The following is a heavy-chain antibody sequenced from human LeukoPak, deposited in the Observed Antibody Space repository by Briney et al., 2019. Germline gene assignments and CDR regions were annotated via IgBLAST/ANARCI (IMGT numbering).Heavy chain of an antibody. Sequence: PSETLSLTCTVSGGSISSSSYYWGWIRQPPGKGLEWIGSIYYRGSTYYNPSLKSRVTISVDTSKNQFSLKLSSVTAADTAVYYCARQPGVDTPNWFDPWGQGTLVTVSS. V-gene: IGHV4-39*01. CDR3: ARQPGVDTPNWFDP. D-gene: IGHD5-18*01. CDR2: IYYRGST. J-gene: IGHJ5*02. CDR1: GGSISSSSYY.